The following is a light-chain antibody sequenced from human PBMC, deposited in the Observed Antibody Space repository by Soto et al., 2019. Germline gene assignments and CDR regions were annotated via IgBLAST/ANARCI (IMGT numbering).Light chain of an antibody. CDR3: CSDAGSLTWV. V-gene: IGLV2-23*02. J-gene: IGLJ3*02. CDR2: GVR. CDR1: SSDVGSHNF. Sequence: QSALTQPASVSGSPGQSITISCTGTSSDVGSHNFVSWYQQHPGKAPKLMIYGVRERPSGVSNRFSGSKSGNTASLTISGRQAEDEADYYCCSDAGSLTWVFGGGTKVTVL.